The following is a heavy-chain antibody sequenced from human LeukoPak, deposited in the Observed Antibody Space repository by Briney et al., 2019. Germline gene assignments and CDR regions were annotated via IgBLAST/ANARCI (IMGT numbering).Heavy chain of an antibody. CDR2: ISAYNGNT. J-gene: IGHJ1*01. Sequence: ASVKVSCKASGYTFTSYGISWVRQAPGQGLEWMGWISAYNGNTNYAQKLQGRVTMTTDTSTSTAYMELRSLRSDDTAVYYCARDAFLTGYSSGWYSHFQHWGQGTPVTVSS. V-gene: IGHV1-18*01. D-gene: IGHD6-19*01. CDR1: GYTFTSYG. CDR3: ARDAFLTGYSSGWYSHFQH.